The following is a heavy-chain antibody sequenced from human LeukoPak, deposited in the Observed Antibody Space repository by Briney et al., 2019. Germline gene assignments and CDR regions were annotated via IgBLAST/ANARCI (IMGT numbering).Heavy chain of an antibody. CDR2: INYSGST. J-gene: IGHJ3*02. V-gene: IGHV4-39*01. D-gene: IGHD3-10*01. CDR3: ARHVAYGPLEI. CDR1: GGSLSSSSYY. Sequence: SETLSLTCSVSGGSLSSSSYYWDWIRQPPGKRLEWIGNINYSGSTDYNPSLKTRVTMSVDTSSNRFSLQVNSVTAADMAVYYCARHVAYGPLEIWGQGTMVTVSS.